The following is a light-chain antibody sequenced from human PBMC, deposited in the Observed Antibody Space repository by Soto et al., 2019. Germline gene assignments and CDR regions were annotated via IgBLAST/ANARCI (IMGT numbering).Light chain of an antibody. Sequence: EIVLTQSPASLSVSAGERATLSCRASQSVRSKVAWYQQKPGQAPSLVIYDTYIRATGIPARFSGSGFGTEFTLTISRLEPEDFAVYYCQVYGSSFLTFGGGTKVDIK. CDR1: QSVRSK. CDR3: QVYGSSFLT. CDR2: DTY. V-gene: IGKV3-15*01. J-gene: IGKJ4*02.